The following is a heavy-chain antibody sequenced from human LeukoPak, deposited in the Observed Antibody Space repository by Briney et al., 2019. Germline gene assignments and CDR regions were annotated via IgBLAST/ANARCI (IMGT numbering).Heavy chain of an antibody. CDR3: ARNFGPYSNILYSLDY. D-gene: IGHD6-13*01. J-gene: IGHJ4*02. CDR2: IRYDGSNK. Sequence: GGSLRLSCAASGFTFSTYGMLWVRQAPGQGPEWVALIRYDGSNKYYADSVKGRFTISRENSKNTLYLQMNSLRAVDTAVYYCARNFGPYSNILYSLDYWGQGTLVTVSS. V-gene: IGHV3-30*19. CDR1: GFTFSTYG.